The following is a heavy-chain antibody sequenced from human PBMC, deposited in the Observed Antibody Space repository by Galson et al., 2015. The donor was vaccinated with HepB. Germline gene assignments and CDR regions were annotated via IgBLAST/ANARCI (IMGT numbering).Heavy chain of an antibody. CDR1: GYTFTSYA. CDR3: ARDQSWGYYYGMDV. CDR2: INAGNGNT. D-gene: IGHD3-16*01. J-gene: IGHJ6*02. V-gene: IGHV1-3*01. Sequence: SVKVSCKASGYTFTSYAMHWVRQAPGQRLEWMGWINAGNGNTKYSQKFQGRVTITRDTSASTAYMELSSLRSEDTAVYYCARDQSWGYYYGMDVWGQGTTVTVSS.